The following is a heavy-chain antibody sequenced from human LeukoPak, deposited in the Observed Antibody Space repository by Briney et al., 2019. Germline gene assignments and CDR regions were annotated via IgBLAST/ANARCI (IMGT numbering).Heavy chain of an antibody. D-gene: IGHD6-19*01. V-gene: IGHV7-4-1*02. CDR3: ERAHGHQWAFDI. CDR1: GYTFTSYA. J-gene: IGHJ3*02. CDR2: INTDTGNP. Sequence: ASVKVSCKASGYTFTSYAMNWGRQAPGQGLEWMGWINTDTGNPTYARGFTGRFVFSLDTSVRTPYLQSSSLKAEDTAVYYCERAHGHQWAFDIWGKGTAVTVSS.